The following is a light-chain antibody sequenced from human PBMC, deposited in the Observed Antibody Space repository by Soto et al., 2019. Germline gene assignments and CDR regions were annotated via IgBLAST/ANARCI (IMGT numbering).Light chain of an antibody. CDR3: CSFAGSSTYV. CDR1: NRDVGSYNL. CDR2: EGT. Sequence: QSALTQPASVSGSPGQSITISCTGTNRDVGSYNLVSRYQQHPGNAPKLIIYEGTKRPSGVSYRFSGSKSGNTASLTISGLQEEDEGDYHCCSFAGSSTYVFGTGTKVTVL. J-gene: IGLJ1*01. V-gene: IGLV2-23*01.